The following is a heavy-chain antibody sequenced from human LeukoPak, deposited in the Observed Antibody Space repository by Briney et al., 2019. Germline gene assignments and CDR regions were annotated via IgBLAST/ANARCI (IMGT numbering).Heavy chain of an antibody. CDR1: GLTFSSYA. CDR3: AKGLVRSGPYGMYV. CDR2: VSGSGGST. D-gene: IGHD2-2*01. Sequence: GGSLRLSCVASGLTFSSYAMSWVRQAPGKGLELASAVSGSGGSTYYADSVQGRFTISRDNSKNTLYLQMNSLRAEDTAVFYCAKGLVRSGPYGMYVWGQGTTVTVSS. V-gene: IGHV3-23*01. J-gene: IGHJ6*02.